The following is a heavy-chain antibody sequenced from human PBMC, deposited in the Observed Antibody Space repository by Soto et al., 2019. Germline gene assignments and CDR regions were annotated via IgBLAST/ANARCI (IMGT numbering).Heavy chain of an antibody. CDR2: FVPIVDTS. J-gene: IGHJ4*02. CDR3: VRVVAIPGYPDN. V-gene: IGHV1-69*12. CDR1: GGTFSSYA. Sequence: QVQLMQSGAEVRQPASSVKVSCKTSGGTFSSYAISWVRQAPGQGLEWMGGFVPIVDTSTYAQKFQGRVTITADESTSTVYMELSSLRSDDTAVYYCVRVVAIPGYPDNWGQGTLVTVSS. D-gene: IGHD5-12*01.